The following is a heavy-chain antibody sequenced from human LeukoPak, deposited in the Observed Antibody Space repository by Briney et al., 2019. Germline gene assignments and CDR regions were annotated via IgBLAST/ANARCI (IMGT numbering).Heavy chain of an antibody. CDR2: ISDYNGNT. J-gene: IGHJ4*02. D-gene: IGHD5-24*01. CDR3: ARDGYNSRGDS. V-gene: IGHV1-18*01. Sequence: ASVKVSCKASGYAFTSYGISWVPQAPGQGLEWMGSISDYNGNTNYAQKIQGRLTMTTDTSTSTAYMEVRSLRSDDTAVYYCARDGYNSRGDSWVQGTLVTVSS. CDR1: GYAFTSYG.